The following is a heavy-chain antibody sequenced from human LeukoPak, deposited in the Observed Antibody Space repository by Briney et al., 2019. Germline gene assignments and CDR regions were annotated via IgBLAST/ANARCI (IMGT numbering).Heavy chain of an antibody. CDR1: GFTFSSYW. V-gene: IGHV3-7*01. J-gene: IGHJ5*02. Sequence: GGSLRLSCAASGFTFSSYWISWVRQAPGKGLEWVANIKQDGSEKYYVDSVKGRFTISRDNAKNSLYLQMNSLRAEDTAVYYCARDPRVFDPWGQGTLVTVSS. CDR3: ARDPRVFDP. CDR2: IKQDGSEK.